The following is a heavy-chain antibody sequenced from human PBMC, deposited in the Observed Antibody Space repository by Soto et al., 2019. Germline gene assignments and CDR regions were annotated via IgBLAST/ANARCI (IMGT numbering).Heavy chain of an antibody. J-gene: IGHJ4*02. V-gene: IGHV1-69*01. CDR1: GGTFTNYD. Sequence: QVQLVQSGTEVQKPGSSVKLSCKTSGGTFTNYDISWVRQAPGQGLEWMGGIIPLFGSPHYSPKFEGRVTITADEVSTTAHLELSSLRFDDMAVYFCAWTLAFCGGNCYLPNFDTWGQGTLVIVSS. CDR3: AWTLAFCGGNCYLPNFDT. D-gene: IGHD2-21*01. CDR2: IIPLFGSP.